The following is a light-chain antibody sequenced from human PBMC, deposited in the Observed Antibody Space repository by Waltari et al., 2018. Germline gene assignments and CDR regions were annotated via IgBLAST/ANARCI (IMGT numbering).Light chain of an antibody. J-gene: IGKJ5*01. CDR2: DTS. CDR1: QSVGNY. CDR3: QQGRSWPPVT. V-gene: IGKV3-11*01. Sequence: EIVLTQSPATLSLSPGERATLSCRASQSVGNYLAWYQQTPGLAPRLLIYDTSNRATGIPARFSGSGSGTDFTLTISSLEPEDFAFYYCQQGRSWPPVTFVQWTRLEIK.